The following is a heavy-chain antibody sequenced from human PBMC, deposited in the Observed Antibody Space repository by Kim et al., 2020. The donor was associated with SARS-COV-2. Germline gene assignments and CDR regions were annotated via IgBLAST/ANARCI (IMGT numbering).Heavy chain of an antibody. Sequence: YIYYADSVKGRITISRDNAKNSRYLQMNSLRAEDTAVYYCAGDYGDYFDYWGQGTLVTVSS. V-gene: IGHV3-21*01. CDR2: YI. CDR3: AGDYGDYFDY. J-gene: IGHJ4*02. D-gene: IGHD4-17*01.